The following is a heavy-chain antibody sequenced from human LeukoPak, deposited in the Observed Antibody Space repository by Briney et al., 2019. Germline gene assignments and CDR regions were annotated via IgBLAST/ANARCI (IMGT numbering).Heavy chain of an antibody. J-gene: IGHJ5*02. V-gene: IGHV4-61*01. CDR1: GGSVSSGSYY. Sequence: SETLSLTCTVSGGSVSSGSYYWSWIRHPPGKGLEWIGYMYSSGISSYNPSLKSRVTISVDTSKNQFSLKLRSATAADTAVYFCARGGNWLGPWGQGVLVTVSS. CDR2: MYSSGIS. CDR3: ARGGNWLGP. D-gene: IGHD2-15*01.